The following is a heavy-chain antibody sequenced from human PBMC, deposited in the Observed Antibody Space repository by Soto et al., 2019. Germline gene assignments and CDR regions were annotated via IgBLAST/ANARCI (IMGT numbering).Heavy chain of an antibody. D-gene: IGHD2-15*01. V-gene: IGHV1-2*04. CDR1: GYTFTGYY. CDR2: INPNSGGT. Sequence: ASVKVSCKASGYTFTGYYMHWVRQAPGQGLEWMGWINPNSGGTNYAQKFQGWVTMTRDTSISTAYMELSRLRSDDTAVYYCARGSVVVAATDYYYYYIDVWGKGTTVTVSS. J-gene: IGHJ6*03. CDR3: ARGSVVVAATDYYYYYIDV.